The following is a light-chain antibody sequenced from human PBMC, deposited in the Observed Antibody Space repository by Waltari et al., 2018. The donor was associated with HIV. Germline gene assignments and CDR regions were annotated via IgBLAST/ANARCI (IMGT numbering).Light chain of an antibody. J-gene: IGLJ1*01. V-gene: IGLV3-19*01. CDR1: HLRTYS. Sequence: SSELTQDPTVSVALGQTVKITCKGDHLRTYSASGYQQKPGQAPVLVSYGKNKRPSEIADRFSSSASRNTASLTITGAQAEDEADYYCKTRDRSGNLYIFGTGTTVTVL. CDR2: GKN. CDR3: KTRDRSGNLYI.